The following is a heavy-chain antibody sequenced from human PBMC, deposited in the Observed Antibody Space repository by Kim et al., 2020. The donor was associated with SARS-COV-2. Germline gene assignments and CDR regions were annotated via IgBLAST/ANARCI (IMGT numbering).Heavy chain of an antibody. Sequence: GGSLRLSCAASGFTFIIYGMTWVRQAPGKGLEWVATISGTGGNTYYADSVKGWFTISRDNFKNTLFLQMNSLRADDTAVYYCAKQYCTGGACYSYFYYYMDDWGRGTAVTVSS. CDR1: GFTFIIYG. V-gene: IGHV3-23*01. CDR3: AKQYCTGGACYSYFYYYMDD. D-gene: IGHD2-15*01. CDR2: ISGTGGNT. J-gene: IGHJ6*03.